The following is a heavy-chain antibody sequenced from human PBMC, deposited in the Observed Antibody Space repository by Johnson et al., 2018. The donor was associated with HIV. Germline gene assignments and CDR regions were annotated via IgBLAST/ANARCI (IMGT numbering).Heavy chain of an antibody. CDR3: AIGALQRGSWYGRDAFDI. D-gene: IGHD6-13*01. J-gene: IGHJ3*02. CDR1: GFTFSSYG. CDR2: IWYDGSNK. V-gene: IGHV3-33*01. Sequence: QVQLVESGGGVVQPGRSLRLSCAASGFTFSSYGMHWVRQAPGKGLEWVAVIWYDGSNKYYADSVKGRFTISRDNSKNTLYRQMNSLGAEDTAVYYCAIGALQRGSWYGRDAFDIWGQGTMVTVSS.